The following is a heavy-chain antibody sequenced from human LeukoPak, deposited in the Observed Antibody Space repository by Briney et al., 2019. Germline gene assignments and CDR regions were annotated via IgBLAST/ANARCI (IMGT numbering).Heavy chain of an antibody. D-gene: IGHD5-24*01. CDR1: GFTVSSNY. CDR2: IYSGGST. V-gene: IGHV3-53*01. J-gene: IGHJ6*03. Sequence: GGSLRLSCAASGFTVSSNYMSWVRQAPGKGLEWVSVIYSGGSTYYADSVKGRFSISRDNSKNTLYLQMNSLRAEDTAVYYCARGWRWLQLSGDYYYMDVWGKGTTVTVSS. CDR3: ARGWRWLQLSGDYYYMDV.